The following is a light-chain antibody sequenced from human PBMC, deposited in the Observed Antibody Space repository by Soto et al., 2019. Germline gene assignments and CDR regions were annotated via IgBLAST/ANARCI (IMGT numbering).Light chain of an antibody. CDR1: VLAKRY. V-gene: IGLV3-27*01. J-gene: IGLJ2*01. Sequence: SYELTQPSSVSVSAGQTARITCSGDVLAKRYVRWFQQKPGQAPVLVIFKDTERPSGIPERFSGSSSGTTVTLTISGAQVEDEADYYCYSVADNNLLFGGGTKLTVL. CDR3: YSVADNNLL. CDR2: KDT.